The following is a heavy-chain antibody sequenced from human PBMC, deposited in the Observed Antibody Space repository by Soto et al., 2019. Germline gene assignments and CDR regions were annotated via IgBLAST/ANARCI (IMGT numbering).Heavy chain of an antibody. J-gene: IGHJ4*02. CDR3: ARRYGASFDY. CDR2: IYNSGST. V-gene: IGHV4-59*08. CDR1: GGSISGYY. D-gene: IGHD4-17*01. Sequence: WETLSLTCTVPGGSISGYYWIWMRQPPGKGLEWIGYIYNSGSTNYNPALKSRVTISVDTSKNQFSLKLSSVTAADTAVYYCARRYGASFDYWGQGTLVTVS.